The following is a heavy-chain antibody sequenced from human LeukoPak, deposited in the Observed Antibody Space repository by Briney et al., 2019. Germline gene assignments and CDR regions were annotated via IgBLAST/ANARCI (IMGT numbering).Heavy chain of an antibody. CDR3: ARDRGIVGATTGGPSFDY. Sequence: SETLSLTCAVSGGSISSSNWWSWVRQPPGKGLEWIGEIYHSGSTNYNPSLKSRVTISVDKSTNQFSLKLSSVTAADTAVYYCARDRGIVGATTGGPSFDYWGQGTLVTVSS. D-gene: IGHD1-26*01. J-gene: IGHJ4*02. CDR1: GGSISSSNW. V-gene: IGHV4-4*02. CDR2: IYHSGST.